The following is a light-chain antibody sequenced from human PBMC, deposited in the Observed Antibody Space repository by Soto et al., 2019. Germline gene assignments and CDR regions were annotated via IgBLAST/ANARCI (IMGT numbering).Light chain of an antibody. V-gene: IGLV3-21*04. CDR2: YDS. Sequence: SYELTQPPSVSVAPGKTDRITCGGNNIGSKSVHWYQQKPGQAPVLVIYYDSDRPSGIPERFSGSNSGNTATLTISRVEAGDEDDYYCQVWDSSSDTVVFGGGTKLTVL. CDR1: NIGSKS. J-gene: IGLJ2*01. CDR3: QVWDSSSDTVV.